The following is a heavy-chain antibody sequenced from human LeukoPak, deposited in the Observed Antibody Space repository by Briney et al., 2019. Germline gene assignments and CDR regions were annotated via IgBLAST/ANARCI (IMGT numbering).Heavy chain of an antibody. Sequence: GRSLRLSCAASGFTFSSYAMSWVRQAPGKGLEWVSTISNSDGNTYYADSVKGRFTISRDNSKNTLYLQMNSLRAEDTAVYYCAKDFLRVKYYYDSSGYFHDAFDIWGQGTMVTVSS. D-gene: IGHD3-22*01. J-gene: IGHJ3*02. V-gene: IGHV3-23*01. CDR3: AKDFLRVKYYYDSSGYFHDAFDI. CDR1: GFTFSSYA. CDR2: ISNSDGNT.